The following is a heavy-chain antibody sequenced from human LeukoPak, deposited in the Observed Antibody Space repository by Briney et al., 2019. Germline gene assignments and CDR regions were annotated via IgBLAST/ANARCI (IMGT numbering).Heavy chain of an antibody. J-gene: IGHJ4*02. CDR2: VNGNGGST. CDR3: AKPLYGGCDY. V-gene: IGHV3-23*01. D-gene: IGHD3-16*02. Sequence: GGSLRLSCAASGFSFSTYAMSWVRQAPGKGLEWVSGVNGNGGSTSYADSVKGRFTIFRDNSKNTVYLQMNSLRVEDTAVYYCAKPLYGGCDYWGQGTVVTVSS. CDR1: GFSFSTYA.